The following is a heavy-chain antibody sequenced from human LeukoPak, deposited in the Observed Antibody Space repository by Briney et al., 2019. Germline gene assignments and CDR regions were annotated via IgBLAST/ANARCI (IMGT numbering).Heavy chain of an antibody. Sequence: SETLSLTCTVSGGSISSSGYYWVWIRQPTGKGLEWIGSIYYSGSTYYSPSLKSRVTISVDTSRNQISLKLSSVTAADTAVYYCAAAMVLNWFDPWGQGTPVTVSS. J-gene: IGHJ5*02. CDR3: AAAMVLNWFDP. V-gene: IGHV4-39*01. CDR2: IYYSGST. CDR1: GGSISSSGYY. D-gene: IGHD5-18*01.